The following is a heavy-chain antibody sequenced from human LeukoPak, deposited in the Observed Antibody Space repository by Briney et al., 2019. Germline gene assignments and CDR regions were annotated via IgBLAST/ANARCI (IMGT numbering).Heavy chain of an antibody. CDR3: AKECGSYYDSSPLIDY. D-gene: IGHD3-22*01. V-gene: IGHV3-30*02. J-gene: IGHJ4*02. Sequence: PGGSLRLSCAASGFTLSGYGMYWVRQAPGKGLEWVAFIRNDGSNKYYADSVKGRFTISRDNSKNTLYLQMNSLRAEDTAMYYCAKECGSYYDSSPLIDYWGQGTLVTVSS. CDR1: GFTLSGYG. CDR2: IRNDGSNK.